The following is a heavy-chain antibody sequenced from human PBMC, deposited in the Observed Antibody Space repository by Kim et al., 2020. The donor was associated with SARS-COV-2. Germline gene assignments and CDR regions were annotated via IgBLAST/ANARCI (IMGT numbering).Heavy chain of an antibody. Sequence: SETLSLTCTVSGGSISSSSNFWGWIRQPPGKGLEWIGSIYYGGTTYYNPSLESRVTMFVDTSKNQFSLRLSSVTAADTAVYYCARPWAMAGTAGRWFDPWGQGTLVTVSS. CDR2: IYYGGTT. CDR1: GGSISSSSNF. D-gene: IGHD6-19*01. CDR3: ARPWAMAGTAGRWFDP. J-gene: IGHJ5*02. V-gene: IGHV4-39*01.